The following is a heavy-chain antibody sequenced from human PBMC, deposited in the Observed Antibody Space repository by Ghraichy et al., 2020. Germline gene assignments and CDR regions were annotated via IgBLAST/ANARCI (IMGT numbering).Heavy chain of an antibody. CDR3: AREKLPPYYYDSSGYSDY. J-gene: IGHJ4*02. V-gene: IGHV3-7*01. D-gene: IGHD3-22*01. CDR2: IKQDGSEK. Sequence: GGSLRLSCAASGFTFSSYWMSWVRQAPGKGLEWVANIKQDGSEKYYVDSVKGRFTISRDNAKNSLYLQMNSLRAEDTAVYYCAREKLPPYYYDSSGYSDYWGQGTLVTVSS. CDR1: GFTFSSYW.